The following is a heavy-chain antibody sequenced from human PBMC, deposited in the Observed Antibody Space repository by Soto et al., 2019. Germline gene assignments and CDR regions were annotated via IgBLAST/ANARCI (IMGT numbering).Heavy chain of an antibody. CDR2: IYYSGST. J-gene: IGHJ3*02. CDR3: ARRYGGAFDI. CDR1: GCSISSYY. V-gene: IGHV4-59*08. D-gene: IGHD3-10*01. Sequence: QVQLQESGPGLVKPSETLSLTCTVSGCSISSYYWSWIRQPPGKGLVWIGYIYYSGSTNYNPSLKSRVTISVDTSNNQFSLKLSSVTAADTAVYYCARRYGGAFDIWGQGTMVTVSS.